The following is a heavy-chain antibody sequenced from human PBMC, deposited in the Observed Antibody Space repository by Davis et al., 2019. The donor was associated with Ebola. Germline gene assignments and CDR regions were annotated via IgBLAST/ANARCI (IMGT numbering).Heavy chain of an antibody. Sequence: MPGGSLRLSCTVSSGSISSYYWSWIRQPPGKGLEWSEYIYYSGSTNYNPSLKSRVTISVDTSKNQFSLKLSSVTAADTAVYYCAREGTGFADIVVVPAAIRNWFDPWGQGTLVTVSS. CDR3: AREGTGFADIVVVPAAIRNWFDP. CDR2: IYYSGST. D-gene: IGHD2-2*01. J-gene: IGHJ5*02. V-gene: IGHV4-59*12. CDR1: SGSISSYY.